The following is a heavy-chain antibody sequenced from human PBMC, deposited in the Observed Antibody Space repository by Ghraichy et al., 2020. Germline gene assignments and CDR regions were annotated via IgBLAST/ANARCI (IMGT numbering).Heavy chain of an antibody. J-gene: IGHJ3*01. CDR3: AGYVPSSSFNV. V-gene: IGHV4-31*03. CDR2: ISYSGNA. Sequence: SETLSLTCTVSGGSISGGGYFWTWIRQHPGKGLEWIGYISYSGNAYYNPSLKSRVSISLDTSKNKFSLMLTSVTAAETAVYYCAGYVPSSSFNVWGQGTMVTVSS. CDR1: GGSISGGGYF. D-gene: IGHD5-18*01.